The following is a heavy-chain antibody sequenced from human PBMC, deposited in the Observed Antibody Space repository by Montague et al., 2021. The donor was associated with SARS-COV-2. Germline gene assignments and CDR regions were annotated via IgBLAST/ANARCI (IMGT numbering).Heavy chain of an antibody. CDR1: GGSISNYY. Sequence: SETLSLTCTVYGGSISNYYWTWIRQPAGKGLEWIGRLYTSGSTTYNPSLKSRVTMSVDTSKNQFSLNVTSVTAADTAIYYCARESGYSSGWRYYYGMDVWGQGTTVIVSS. CDR2: LYTSGST. J-gene: IGHJ6*02. V-gene: IGHV4-4*07. D-gene: IGHD6-19*01. CDR3: ARESGYSSGWRYYYGMDV.